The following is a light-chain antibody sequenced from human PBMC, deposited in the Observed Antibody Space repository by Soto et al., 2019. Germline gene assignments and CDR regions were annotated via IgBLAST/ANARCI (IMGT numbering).Light chain of an antibody. Sequence: DIQMTQSPSTLSASVGDRVTLTCRASQSISSWLAWYQQKPGKAPKVLIYKASSIASGVPSRFSGSGSGTEFTLTIISLQPDDFAIYYCQQDRSLITFGQGTKLEI. CDR2: KAS. CDR1: QSISSW. J-gene: IGKJ2*01. CDR3: QQDRSLIT. V-gene: IGKV1-5*03.